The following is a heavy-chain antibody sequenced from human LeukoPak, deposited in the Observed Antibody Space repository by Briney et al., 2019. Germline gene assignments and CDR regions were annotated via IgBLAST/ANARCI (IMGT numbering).Heavy chain of an antibody. J-gene: IGHJ4*02. Sequence: GASVKVSCKASGYGFASLWVHWVRQAPGQGLEWVGYISPNSGDTGLAQKFQGRVTLTWDTSISTVYMEFNGLTSDDTAVYFCARDYPHQRFDIWGQGTLVTVSS. V-gene: IGHV1-2*02. D-gene: IGHD2-2*01. CDR3: ARDYPHQRFDI. CDR1: GYGFASLW. CDR2: ISPNSGDT.